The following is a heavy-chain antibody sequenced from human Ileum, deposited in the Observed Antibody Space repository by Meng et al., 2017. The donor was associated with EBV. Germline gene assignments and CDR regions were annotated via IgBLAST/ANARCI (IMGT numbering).Heavy chain of an antibody. Sequence: QLPLPESAPGLVKPSETLAPTCTVPGGPINSSSYYWGWIRRPPGKGLEWIGSIYYSGRTYYNPSLKSRVTISVDTSKNQFSLKLSSVTAADTAVYYCARPIAAAGWFDPWGQGTLVTVSS. CDR1: GGPINSSSYY. CDR3: ARPIAAAGWFDP. J-gene: IGHJ5*02. D-gene: IGHD6-13*01. V-gene: IGHV4-39*01. CDR2: IYYSGRT.